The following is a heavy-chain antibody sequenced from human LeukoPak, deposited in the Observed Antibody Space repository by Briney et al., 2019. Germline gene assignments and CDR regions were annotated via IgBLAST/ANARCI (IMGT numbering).Heavy chain of an antibody. J-gene: IGHJ4*02. D-gene: IGHD3-3*01. CDR3: ARQIFGVAKRFDF. CDR1: GYSISSGYY. CDR2: IYHTGTT. Sequence: PSETLSLTCAVSGYSISSGYYWGWIRQPPGKGLEWIGSIYHTGTTYYNPSLKSRVTISLDTSKNQFSLKLSSVTAADTAVYYCARQIFGVAKRFDFWGQGTLVTVSS. V-gene: IGHV4-38-2*01.